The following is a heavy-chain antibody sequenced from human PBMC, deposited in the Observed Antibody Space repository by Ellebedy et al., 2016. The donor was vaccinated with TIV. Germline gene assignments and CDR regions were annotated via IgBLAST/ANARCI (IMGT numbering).Heavy chain of an antibody. V-gene: IGHV1-3*01. CDR1: GYTFSSSK. Sequence: AASVKVSCKASGYTFSSSKMHWVRQAPGQRLEWMGWINAGNGNTKHSQKFQGRVTLTRDTSASTADMELSSLRSEDTAVDYCARDWGWGGDYWGQGTLVTVSS. CDR2: INAGNGNT. CDR3: ARDWGWGGDY. J-gene: IGHJ4*02. D-gene: IGHD3-16*01.